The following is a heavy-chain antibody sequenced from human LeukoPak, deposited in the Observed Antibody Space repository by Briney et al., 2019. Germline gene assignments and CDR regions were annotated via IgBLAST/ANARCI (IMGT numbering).Heavy chain of an antibody. J-gene: IGHJ4*02. D-gene: IGHD3-22*01. CDR3: ARDLDSSGYLMSY. V-gene: IGHV4-39*07. CDR2: IYYSGST. Sequence: PSETLSLTWTVSGGSISSSSYYWGWIRQPPGKGLEWIGSIYYSGSTYYNPSLKSRVTISVDTSKNQFSLKLSSVTAADTAVYYCARDLDSSGYLMSYWGQGTLVTVSS. CDR1: GGSISSSSYY.